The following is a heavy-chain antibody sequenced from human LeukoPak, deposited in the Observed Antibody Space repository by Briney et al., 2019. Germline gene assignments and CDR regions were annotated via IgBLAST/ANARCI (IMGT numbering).Heavy chain of an antibody. V-gene: IGHV5-51*01. J-gene: IGHJ4*02. Sequence: AESPQISCKVSAFDSTAYGCASWGRLPAGGVLWRVDIYTGGSNGKYNPSFQGQVTMSSDKSITTVYLQWSSLKASDTDVFYCGRHFHSAWFGLWGQGSLVTVSS. D-gene: IGHD3-16*01. CDR3: GRHFHSAWFGL. CDR2: IYTGGSNG. CDR1: AFDSTAYG.